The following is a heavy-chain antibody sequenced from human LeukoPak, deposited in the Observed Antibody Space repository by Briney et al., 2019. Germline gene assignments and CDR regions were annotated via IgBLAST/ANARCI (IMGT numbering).Heavy chain of an antibody. CDR1: GFSFDDYT. CDR2: ISWDGHST. V-gene: IGHV3-43*01. CDR3: ANSLIRGGRVGGAFDN. J-gene: IGHJ4*02. D-gene: IGHD3-10*01. Sequence: GGSLRLSCAGSGFSFDDYTMHWVRHAPGKGLEWVSLISWDGHSTYYADSVKGRFTISRDTSKNSLHMKMNSLRTEDTALYYWANSLIRGGRVGGAFDNWGQGTLVTVSS.